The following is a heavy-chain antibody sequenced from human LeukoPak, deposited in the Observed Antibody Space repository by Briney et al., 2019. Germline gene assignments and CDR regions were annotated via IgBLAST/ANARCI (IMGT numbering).Heavy chain of an antibody. CDR2: IYYSGRT. J-gene: IGHJ3*01. V-gene: IGHV4-59*12. CDR1: GGSINDYY. CDR3: ARAGSSTSCPVN. D-gene: IGHD2-2*01. Sequence: SETLSLTCSVSGGSINDYYWSWIRQPPGKGLEWIGYIYYSGRTNYNSSLKSRVTMSVDTSKNQFSLKLTSVTAADTAVYYCARAGSSTSCPVNWGQGTMVTVSS.